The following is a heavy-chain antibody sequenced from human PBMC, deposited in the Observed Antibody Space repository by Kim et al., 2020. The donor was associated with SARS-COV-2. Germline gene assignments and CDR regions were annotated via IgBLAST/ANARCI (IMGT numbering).Heavy chain of an antibody. V-gene: IGHV4-59*01. D-gene: IGHD3-9*01. J-gene: IGHJ6*02. CDR3: ARGGALRDFDWSQAGYYYFGMDV. Sequence: SETLSLTCTVSGGSISCYYWSWIRQPPGKGLAWIGYIYYSGSTNYNPSLKSRVTISVDTSKNQFSLKLSSVTAADTAVYYCARGGALRDFDWSQAGYYYFGMDVWGQETTITISS. CDR2: IYYSGST. CDR1: GGSISCYY.